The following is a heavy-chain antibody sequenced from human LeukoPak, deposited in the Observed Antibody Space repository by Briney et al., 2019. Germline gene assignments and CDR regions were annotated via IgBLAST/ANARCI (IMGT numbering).Heavy chain of an antibody. CDR3: ARGTKVGPRLGAPKRGVHYMDV. J-gene: IGHJ6*03. D-gene: IGHD1-26*01. CDR1: GFTFSDYY. CDR2: ISSSCSTI. V-gene: IGHV3-11*04. Sequence: PGGSLRLSCAASGFTFSDYYMSWIRQAPGKGLEWVSYISSSCSTIYYADSVKGRFTISRDNAKNSLYLQMNSLRAEDTAVYYCARGTKVGPRLGAPKRGVHYMDVWGKGTTVTVSS.